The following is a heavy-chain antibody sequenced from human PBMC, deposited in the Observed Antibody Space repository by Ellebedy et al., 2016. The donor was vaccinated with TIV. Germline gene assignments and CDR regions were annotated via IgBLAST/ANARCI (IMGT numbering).Heavy chain of an antibody. CDR1: GDSIRAYH. CDR2: IHHSGDT. J-gene: IGHJ4*02. CDR3: ATLYDLGSPRDY. Sequence: SETLSLXXAVSGDSIRAYHWSWIRQPPGKGLEWIGYIHHSGDTNYNPSLESRVTMSLDTSKSQFSLELSSVTAADAAVYYCATLYDLGSPRDYWGQGTLVTVSS. V-gene: IGHV4-59*01. D-gene: IGHD3/OR15-3a*01.